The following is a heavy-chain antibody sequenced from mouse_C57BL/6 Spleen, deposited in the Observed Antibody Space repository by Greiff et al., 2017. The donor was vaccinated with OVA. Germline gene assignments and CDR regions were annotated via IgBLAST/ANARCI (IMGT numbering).Heavy chain of an antibody. CDR2: ISSGSSTI. D-gene: IGHD1-1*01. CDR1: GFTFSDYG. Sequence: EVHLVESGGGLVKPGGSLKLSCAASGFTFSDYGMHWVRQAPEKGLEWVAYISSGSSTIYYADTVKGRFTISRDNAKNTLFLQMTSLRSEDTAMYYCARKPLRSYYAMDYWGQGTSVTVSS. CDR3: ARKPLRSYYAMDY. J-gene: IGHJ4*01. V-gene: IGHV5-17*01.